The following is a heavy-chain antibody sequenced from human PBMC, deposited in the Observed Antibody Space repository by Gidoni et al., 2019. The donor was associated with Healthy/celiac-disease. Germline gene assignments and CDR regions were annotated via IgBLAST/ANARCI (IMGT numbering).Heavy chain of an antibody. J-gene: IGHJ4*02. CDR2: IYHSGST. V-gene: IGHV4-38-2*02. CDR1: GHSISSGYY. D-gene: IGHD2-2*01. Sequence: QVQLQESGPGLVKPSETLSLTCTVSGHSISSGYYWGWIRQPPGKGLEWIGSIYHSGSTYYNPSLKSRVTISVDTSKNQFSLKLSSVTAADTAVYYCARRLVVPAATFFDYWGQGTLVTVSS. CDR3: ARRLVVPAATFFDY.